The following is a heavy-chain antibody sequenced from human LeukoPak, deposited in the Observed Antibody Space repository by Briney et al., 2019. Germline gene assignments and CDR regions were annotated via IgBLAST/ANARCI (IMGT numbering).Heavy chain of an antibody. J-gene: IGHJ4*02. CDR2: INHSGST. V-gene: IGHV4-34*01. Sequence: SETLSLTCAVYGGSFSGYYWSWICQPPGKGLEWIGEINHSGSTNYNPSLKSRVTISVDTSKNQFSLKLSSVTAADTAVYYCARGTRSFDHWGQGTLVTVST. CDR1: GGSFSGYY. CDR3: ARGTRSFDH.